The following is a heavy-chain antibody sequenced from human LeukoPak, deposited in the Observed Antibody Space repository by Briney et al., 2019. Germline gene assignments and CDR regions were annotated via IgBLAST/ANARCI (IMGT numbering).Heavy chain of an antibody. D-gene: IGHD2-15*01. V-gene: IGHV4-30-2*01. CDR3: ARDDCSGGSCYSDY. Sequence: SQTLSLTCAVSGGSISSGGYSWSWIRQPPGKGLEWIGYIHHSGSTYYNPSLKSRVTISVDRSKNQFSLKLSSVTAADTAVYYCARDDCSGGSCYSDYWGQGTLVTVSS. CDR2: IHHSGST. CDR1: GGSISSGGYS. J-gene: IGHJ4*02.